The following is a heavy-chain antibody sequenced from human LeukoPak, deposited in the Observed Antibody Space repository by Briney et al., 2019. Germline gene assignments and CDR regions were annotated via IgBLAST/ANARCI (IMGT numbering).Heavy chain of an antibody. D-gene: IGHD4-17*01. CDR3: ARERNYGDYGNAFDV. J-gene: IGHJ3*01. V-gene: IGHV1-2*02. CDR2: INPKRGVT. Sequence: GESLKVSCQASGYTFTDYYIHWMRQAPGQGLEWMGWINPKRGVTTYAQKFQGRVTMTRDTSITTAYMELTRLRSDDTTIYYCARERNYGDYGNAFDVWGQGTKVTVSS. CDR1: GYTFTDYY.